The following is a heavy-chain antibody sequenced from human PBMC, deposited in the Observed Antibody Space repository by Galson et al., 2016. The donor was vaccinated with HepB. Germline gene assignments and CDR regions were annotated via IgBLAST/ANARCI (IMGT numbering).Heavy chain of an antibody. CDR1: AFSLSTVW. D-gene: IGHD2-2*01. CDR3: VGPIGHCSRSNCPNGLIFDS. CDR2: IKYDGSEI. V-gene: IGHV3-7*01. J-gene: IGHJ4*02. Sequence: SLRLSCAASAFSLSTVWMNWVRQAPGKGLEWVASIKYDGSEINYVDSVKGRFTISRDDAKSSLFLQMNSLRAEDTAVYYCVGPIGHCSRSNCPNGLIFDSWGQGTLVTVSS.